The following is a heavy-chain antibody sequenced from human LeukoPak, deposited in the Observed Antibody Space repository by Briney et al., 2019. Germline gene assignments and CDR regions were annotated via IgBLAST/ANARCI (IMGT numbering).Heavy chain of an antibody. CDR2: ISWNSNII. V-gene: IGHV3-9*03. D-gene: IGHD6-19*01. Sequence: GRSLRLSCAASGFTFDDYAMHWVRQAPGKGLEWVSGISWNSNIIGHADSVKGRFTISRDNAKNSLYLQMNSLRAEDMALYYCAKGGGWSDQYYFDYWGQGTLVTVSS. CDR3: AKGGGWSDQYYFDY. J-gene: IGHJ4*02. CDR1: GFTFDDYA.